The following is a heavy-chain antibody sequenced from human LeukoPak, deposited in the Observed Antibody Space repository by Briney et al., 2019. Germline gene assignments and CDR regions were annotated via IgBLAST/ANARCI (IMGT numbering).Heavy chain of an antibody. V-gene: IGHV3-33*01. D-gene: IGHD6-19*01. Sequence: GGSLRLSCAASGFTFSGYSIHWVRQAPGKGLEWVAIIWYEGSNKYYADSGKGRFTVSRDNSNNTLNLQMNSLRAEDTAVYYCARVTSSGWYVDYWGQGTLVTVSS. CDR1: GFTFSGYS. J-gene: IGHJ4*02. CDR2: IWYEGSNK. CDR3: ARVTSSGWYVDY.